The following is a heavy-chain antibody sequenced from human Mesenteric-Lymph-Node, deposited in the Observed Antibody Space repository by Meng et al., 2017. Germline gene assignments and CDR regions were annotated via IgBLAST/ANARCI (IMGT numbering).Heavy chain of an antibody. CDR3: ARHNAYYYDSSGYPLDAFDI. D-gene: IGHD3-22*01. Sequence: GESLKISCAASEFTVSSNYMSWVRQAPGKGLEWVSVIYSGGSTYYADSVKGRFTISRDNAKNSLYLQMNSLRAEDTAVYYCARHNAYYYDSSGYPLDAFDIWGQGTMVTVSS. V-gene: IGHV3-66*04. CDR2: IYSGGST. J-gene: IGHJ3*02. CDR1: EFTVSSNY.